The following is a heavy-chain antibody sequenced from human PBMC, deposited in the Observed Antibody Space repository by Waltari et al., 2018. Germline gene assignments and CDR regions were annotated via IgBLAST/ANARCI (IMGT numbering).Heavy chain of an antibody. Sequence: VQLLESGGGVVQPGRSLILSCSASGFTFSSYGMHWVRQAPGKGRVWVAVIWYDGSNKYYADSVKGRFTISRDNSKNTLYLQMNSLRAEDTAVYYCARGQFGGLYCTNGVCPFDYWGQGTLVTVSS. V-gene: IGHV3-33*01. J-gene: IGHJ4*02. CDR3: ARGQFGGLYCTNGVCPFDY. CDR1: GFTFSSYG. CDR2: IWYDGSNK. D-gene: IGHD2-8*01.